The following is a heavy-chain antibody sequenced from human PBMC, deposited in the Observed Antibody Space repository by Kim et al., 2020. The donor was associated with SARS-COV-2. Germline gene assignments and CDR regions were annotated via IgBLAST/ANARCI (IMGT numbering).Heavy chain of an antibody. J-gene: IGHJ6*02. CDR1: GFTFSSYA. Sequence: GGSLRLSCAASGFTFSSYAMSWVRQAPGKGLEWVSAISGSGGSTYYADSVKGRFTISRDNSKNTLYLQMNSLRAEDTAVYYCARILSGYDLRSHSPYGMDVWGQGTTVTVSS. CDR3: ARILSGYDLRSHSPYGMDV. D-gene: IGHD5-12*01. V-gene: IGHV3-23*01. CDR2: ISGSGGST.